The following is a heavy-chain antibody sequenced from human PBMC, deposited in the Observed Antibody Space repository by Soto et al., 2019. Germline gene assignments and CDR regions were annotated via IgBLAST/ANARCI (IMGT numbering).Heavy chain of an antibody. CDR1: GGTFSSYA. D-gene: IGHD6-13*01. CDR3: ASRRAARYYYYYYGMDV. Sequence: SVKVSCKASGGTFSSYAISWVRQAPGQGLEWMGGIIPIFGTANYAQKFQGRVTITADESTSTAYMELSSLRSEDTAVYYCASRRAARYYYYYYGMDVWGQGTTVTVSS. CDR2: IIPIFGTA. V-gene: IGHV1-69*13. J-gene: IGHJ6*02.